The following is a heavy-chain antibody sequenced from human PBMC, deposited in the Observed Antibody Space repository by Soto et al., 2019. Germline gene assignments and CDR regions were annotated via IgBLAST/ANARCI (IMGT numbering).Heavy chain of an antibody. V-gene: IGHV1-3*01. D-gene: IGHD3-22*01. CDR1: GYTFTSYA. J-gene: IGHJ4*02. CDR2: INAGNGNT. Sequence: ASVKVSCTASGYTFTSYAMHWVRQAPGQRLEWMGWINAGNGNTKYSQKFQGRVTITRDTSASTAYMELSSLRSEDTAVYYCARLALYYYDSSGYGYFDYWGQGTLVTVSS. CDR3: ARLALYYYDSSGYGYFDY.